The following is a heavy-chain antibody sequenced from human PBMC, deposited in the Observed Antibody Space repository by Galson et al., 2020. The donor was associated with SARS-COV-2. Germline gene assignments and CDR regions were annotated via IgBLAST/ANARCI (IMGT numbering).Heavy chain of an antibody. CDR2: ITVSGDYT. Sequence: GGSLRLSCAASGFTFSTYAMTWVRQAPGKGLEWVSTITVSGDYTYYADSVKGRFTISRDNSKNTLYLQMNSLRAEDTAIYYCAKDYATMTNFFYFHYWGQGTLVTVSS. CDR1: GFTFSTYA. CDR3: AKDYATMTNFFYFHY. V-gene: IGHV3-23*01. D-gene: IGHD3-22*01. J-gene: IGHJ4*02.